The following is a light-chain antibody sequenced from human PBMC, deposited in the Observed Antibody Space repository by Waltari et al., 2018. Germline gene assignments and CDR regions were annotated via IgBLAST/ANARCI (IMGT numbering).Light chain of an antibody. CDR3: CSYAGSSIFDV. CDR2: EGY. J-gene: IGLJ1*01. V-gene: IGLV2-23*03. Sequence: QSALTQPASVSGSPGPSITLPCTGTNSDVGSYNLVSWYQQPPGKAPKLIIYEGYKRPSGVSNRFSGSKSGNTASLTISGLQAEDEADYYCCSYAGSSIFDVFGSGTTVTVL. CDR1: NSDVGSYNL.